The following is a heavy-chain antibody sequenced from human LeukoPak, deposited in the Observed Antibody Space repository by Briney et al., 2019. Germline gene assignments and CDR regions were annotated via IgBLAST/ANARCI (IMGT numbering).Heavy chain of an antibody. V-gene: IGHV1-69*05. CDR1: GGTFSSYA. CDR3: ARGWDSSSSFDY. Sequence: VASVKVSCKASGGTFSSYAISWVRQAPGQGLEWMGGIIPIFGTANYAQKFQGRVTITTDESTSTAYMELSSLRSEDTAVYYCARGWDSSSSFDYWGQGTLVTVSS. CDR2: IIPIFGTA. J-gene: IGHJ4*02. D-gene: IGHD6-6*01.